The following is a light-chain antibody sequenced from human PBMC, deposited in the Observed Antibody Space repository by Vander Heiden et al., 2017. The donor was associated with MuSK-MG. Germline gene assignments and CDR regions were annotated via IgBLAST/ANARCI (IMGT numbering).Light chain of an antibody. CDR2: KDS. CDR3: QAWDSSTVV. V-gene: IGLV3-1*01. CDR1: KLGDKY. J-gene: IGLJ2*01. Sequence: SYELTQPPSVSVSPGQTASIPCSGDKLGDKYACWYQQKPGQSPVLVIYKDSKRPAGILERFSGSNSGNTATLTISGTQAMDEDDYYCQAWDSSTVVFGGGTKRTVL.